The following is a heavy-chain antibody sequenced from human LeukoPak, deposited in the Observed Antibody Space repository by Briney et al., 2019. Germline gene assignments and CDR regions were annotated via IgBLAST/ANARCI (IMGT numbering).Heavy chain of an antibody. V-gene: IGHV3-7*01. CDR1: GFTFSSYW. J-gene: IGHJ4*02. D-gene: IGHD6-13*01. Sequence: GGSLRLSCAASGFTFSSYWMSWVRQAPGKGLEWLANIKQDGSEKYYVDSVKGRFTISRDNAKNSLYLQMNSLRAEDTAVYYCARDPGSSWYGGDYWGQGTLVTVSS. CDR2: IKQDGSEK. CDR3: ARDPGSSWYGGDY.